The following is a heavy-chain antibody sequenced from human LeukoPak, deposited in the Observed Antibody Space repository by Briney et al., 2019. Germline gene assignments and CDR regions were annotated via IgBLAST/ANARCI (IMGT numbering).Heavy chain of an antibody. CDR3: VIGRGWLPDY. D-gene: IGHD5-24*01. V-gene: IGHV4-59*11. Sequence: PSETLALTCTVSGDSIRSHYYNWVRQPPGKGLEWIGVTHESESTNYNPSLKGRVTISVDTSKNQFSLRLTSVTAADTAVYYCVIGRGWLPDYWGQGTLVTVSS. J-gene: IGHJ4*02. CDR2: THESEST. CDR1: GDSIRSHY.